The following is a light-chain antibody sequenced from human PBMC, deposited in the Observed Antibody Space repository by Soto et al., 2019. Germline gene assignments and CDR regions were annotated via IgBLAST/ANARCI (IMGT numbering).Light chain of an antibody. CDR1: QSVNSN. CDR3: QQYNNWPQWT. CDR2: AVS. Sequence: EILMTQSPATLSVSPGERATLSCRASQSVNSNLAWYQQKPGQAPRLLIYAVSTRPTGIPARFSGSGSGTEFTLTINSLQSEDFAVYYCQQYNNWPQWTFGQGTKVEIK. J-gene: IGKJ1*01. V-gene: IGKV3-15*01.